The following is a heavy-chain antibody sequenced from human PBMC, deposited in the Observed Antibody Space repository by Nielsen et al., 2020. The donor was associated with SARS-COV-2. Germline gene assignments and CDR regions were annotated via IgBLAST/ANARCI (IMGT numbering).Heavy chain of an antibody. Sequence: GGSLRLSCVASGFTFSTYSMTWVRQAPGKGLEWVSYISTTSRDISYADSVKGRFTVSRDNAKNSLYLQMNNLRDNDTAVYYCAKDLGAAAGYDYWGQGTLVTVSS. J-gene: IGHJ4*02. CDR3: AKDLGAAAGYDY. D-gene: IGHD6-13*01. CDR2: ISTTSRDI. V-gene: IGHV3-48*02. CDR1: GFTFSTYS.